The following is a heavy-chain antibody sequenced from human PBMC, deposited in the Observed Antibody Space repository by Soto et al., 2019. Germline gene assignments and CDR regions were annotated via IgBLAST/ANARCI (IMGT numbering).Heavy chain of an antibody. Sequence: GGSLRLSCAASGFTFSGSAMHWVRQASGKGLEWVGRIRSKANSYATAYAASGKGRFTISRDDSKNTAYLQMNSLKTEDTAVYYCTRPRGTDYGDETYAFDIWGQGTMVTVSS. CDR1: GFTFSGSA. D-gene: IGHD4-17*01. V-gene: IGHV3-73*01. J-gene: IGHJ3*02. CDR2: IRSKANSYAT. CDR3: TRPRGTDYGDETYAFDI.